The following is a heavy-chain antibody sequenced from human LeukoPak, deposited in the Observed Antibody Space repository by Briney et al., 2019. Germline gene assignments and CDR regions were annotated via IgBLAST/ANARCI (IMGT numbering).Heavy chain of an antibody. V-gene: IGHV1-46*01. D-gene: IGHD5-24*01. J-gene: IGHJ3*01. CDR3: ARIRDGYNDAYDL. CDR1: GYSFTNYC. CDR2: INPDGGNT. Sequence: GESLKISCKDSGYSFTNYCIAWVRQAPGQVLEWKGLINPDGGNTNYAQNFQGRVTLTRDTSTSTVYMELSSLRSEDTAIYYCARIRDGYNDAYDLWGQGTVVTVPS.